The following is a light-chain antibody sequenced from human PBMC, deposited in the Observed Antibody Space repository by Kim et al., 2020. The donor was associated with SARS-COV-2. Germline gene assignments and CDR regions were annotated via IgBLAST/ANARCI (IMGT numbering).Light chain of an antibody. V-gene: IGLV2-11*01. CDR1: SSDVGGYNY. Sequence: QSALTQPRSVSGSPGQSVTISCTGTSSDVGGYNYVSWYQQHPGKAPKLMIYDVSKRPSGVPDRFSGSKSGNTASLTISGLQAEDEADYYCCSYAGSYSYVLGTGTKVTV. J-gene: IGLJ1*01. CDR2: DVS. CDR3: CSYAGSYSYV.